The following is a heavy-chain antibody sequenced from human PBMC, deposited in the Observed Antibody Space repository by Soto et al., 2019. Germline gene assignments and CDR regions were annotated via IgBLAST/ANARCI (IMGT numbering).Heavy chain of an antibody. CDR3: ARDHGWYVSTRGIVDY. CDR1: GFTFSSYS. CDR2: ISSSSSTI. V-gene: IGHV3-48*01. J-gene: IGHJ4*02. Sequence: GGSLRLSCAASGFTFSSYSMNWVRQAPGKGLEWVSYISSSSSTIYYADSVKGRFTISRDNAKNSLYLQMNSLRAEDTAVYYCARDHGWYVSTRGIVDYWGQGTLVTVSS. D-gene: IGHD6-19*01.